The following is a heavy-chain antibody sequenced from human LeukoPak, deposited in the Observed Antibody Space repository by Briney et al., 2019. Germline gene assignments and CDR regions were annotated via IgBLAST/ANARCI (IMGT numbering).Heavy chain of an antibody. Sequence: PSETLSLTCTVSGGSISISSYYWGWIRQPPGKGLEWFGSIYYSGSTYYNPSLKSRVTISVDTSKNQFSLKLSSVTAADTAVYYCARNYDLSWFDPWGQGTLVTVSS. D-gene: IGHD3-16*01. CDR1: GGSISISSYY. CDR2: IYYSGST. CDR3: ARNYDLSWFDP. J-gene: IGHJ5*02. V-gene: IGHV4-39*01.